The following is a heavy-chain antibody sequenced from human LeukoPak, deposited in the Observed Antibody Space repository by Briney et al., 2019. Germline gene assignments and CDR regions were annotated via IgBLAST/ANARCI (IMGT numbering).Heavy chain of an antibody. Sequence: ASVTVSCKASGYSFTSYGFSWVRQAPGQGLEWMGWISPYNANTNYAQKFRGRVTMTTDTSTSTAYMELRSLRYDDTAVYYCVRDVSVNLYRAWFDPWGQGTLVIVSS. CDR3: VRDVSVNLYRAWFDP. CDR1: GYSFTSYG. CDR2: ISPYNANT. D-gene: IGHD3-16*02. J-gene: IGHJ5*02. V-gene: IGHV1-18*01.